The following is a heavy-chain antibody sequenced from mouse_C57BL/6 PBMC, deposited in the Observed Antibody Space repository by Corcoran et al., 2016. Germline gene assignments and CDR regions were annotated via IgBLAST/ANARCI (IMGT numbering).Heavy chain of an antibody. V-gene: IGHV9-3*01. CDR3: ARWESNYHV. CDR1: GYTFTTYG. D-gene: IGHD2-5*01. J-gene: IGHJ1*03. Sequence: QIQLVQSGPELKKPGETVKISCKASGYTFTTYGMSWVKQAPGKGLKWMGWINTYSGVPTYADDFKGRFAFSLETSASTAYLQINNLKNEDTATYFCARWESNYHVWGTGTTVTVSS. CDR2: INTYSGVP.